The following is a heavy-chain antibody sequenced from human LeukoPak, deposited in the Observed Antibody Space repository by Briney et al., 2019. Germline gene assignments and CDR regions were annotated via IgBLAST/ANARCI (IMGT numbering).Heavy chain of an antibody. D-gene: IGHD4-23*01. J-gene: IGHJ3*02. Sequence: GGSLRLSCAASGFTFSSYGMHWVRQAPGKGLEWVAFIRYDGSNKYYADSVKGRFTISRDNSKNTLYLQMNGPRAEDTAVYYCAKPDYGGNSYDAFDIWGLGTMVTVSS. V-gene: IGHV3-30*02. CDR2: IRYDGSNK. CDR3: AKPDYGGNSYDAFDI. CDR1: GFTFSSYG.